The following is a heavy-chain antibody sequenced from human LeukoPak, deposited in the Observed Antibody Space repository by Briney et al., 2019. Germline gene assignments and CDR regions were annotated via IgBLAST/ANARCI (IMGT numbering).Heavy chain of an antibody. CDR3: ARDPGNSSGYYFDY. J-gene: IGHJ4*02. V-gene: IGHV3-33*01. CDR2: IWYDGSNK. Sequence: GGSLRLSCAASGFTFSSYGMHWVRQAPGEGLEWVAVIWYDGSNKYYADSVKGRFTISRDNSKNTLYLQMNSLRAEDTAVYYCARDPGNSSGYYFDYWGQGTLVTVSS. CDR1: GFTFSSYG. D-gene: IGHD3-22*01.